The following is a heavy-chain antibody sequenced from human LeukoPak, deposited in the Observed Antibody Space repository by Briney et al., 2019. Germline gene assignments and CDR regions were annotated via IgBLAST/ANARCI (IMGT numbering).Heavy chain of an antibody. J-gene: IGHJ4*02. CDR2: IYYSGST. CDR3: ARGGRKRITIFGVVIISPPDY. D-gene: IGHD3-3*01. Sequence: SETLSLTCTVSGGSISSYYWSWIRQPPGKGLEWIGYIYYSGSTNYNPSLKSRVTISVDTSKNQFSLKLSSVTAADTAVYYCARGGRKRITIFGVVIISPPDYWGQGTLVTVSS. CDR1: GGSISSYY. V-gene: IGHV4-59*12.